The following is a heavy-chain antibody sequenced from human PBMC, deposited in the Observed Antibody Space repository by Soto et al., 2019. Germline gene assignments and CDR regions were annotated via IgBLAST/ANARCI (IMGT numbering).Heavy chain of an antibody. CDR3: AKGIAGALYNWFDP. D-gene: IGHD6-13*01. V-gene: IGHV3-23*01. CDR2: ISGSGGST. J-gene: IGHJ5*02. CDR1: GVTFSSYA. Sequence: EVQLLESGGGLVQPGGSLRLSCAASGVTFSSYAMSWVRQAPGKGLEWVSAISGSGGSTYYADSVKGRFTISRDNSKNTLYLQINSLRAEDTAVYYCAKGIAGALYNWFDPWGQGTLVTVSS.